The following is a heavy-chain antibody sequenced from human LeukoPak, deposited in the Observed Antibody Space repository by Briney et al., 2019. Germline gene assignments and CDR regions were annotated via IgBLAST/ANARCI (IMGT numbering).Heavy chain of an antibody. J-gene: IGHJ4*02. CDR1: GFTFSNYA. CDR3: VKGIAGGPYYFDY. D-gene: IGHD6-13*01. CDR2: ISSNGGST. V-gene: IGHV3-64D*06. Sequence: GGSLRLSCSASGFTFSNYAMHWGRQAPGKGLEYVSAISSNGGSTYYADSVKGRFTISRDNSKNTLYLQMSSLRVEDTAVFYCVKGIAGGPYYFDYWGQGTLVTVSS.